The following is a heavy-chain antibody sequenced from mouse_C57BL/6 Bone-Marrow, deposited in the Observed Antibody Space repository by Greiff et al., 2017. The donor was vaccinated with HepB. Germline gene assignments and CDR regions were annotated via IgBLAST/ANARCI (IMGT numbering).Heavy chain of an antibody. J-gene: IGHJ3*01. Sequence: QVQLKQPGAELVKPGASVKMSCKASGYTFTSYWITWVKQRPGQGLEWIGDIYPGSGSTNYNEKFKSKATLTVDTSSSTAYMQLSSLTSEDSAVYYCARSTMITAWFAYWGQGTLVTVSA. CDR1: GYTFTSYW. CDR2: IYPGSGST. V-gene: IGHV1-55*01. D-gene: IGHD2-4*01. CDR3: ARSTMITAWFAY.